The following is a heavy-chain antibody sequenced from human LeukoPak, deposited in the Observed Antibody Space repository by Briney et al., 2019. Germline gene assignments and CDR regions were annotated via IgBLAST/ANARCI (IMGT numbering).Heavy chain of an antibody. CDR1: GGSISSSSYY. CDR3: AREGSWMNFDY. D-gene: IGHD6-13*01. Sequence: PSETLSLTCTVSGGSISSSSYYWGWIRQPPGKGLEWIGSIYYSGSTYYNPSLKSRVTISVDTSKNQFSLKLSSVTAADTAVYYCAREGSWMNFDYWGQGTLVTVSS. CDR2: IYYSGST. J-gene: IGHJ4*02. V-gene: IGHV4-39*02.